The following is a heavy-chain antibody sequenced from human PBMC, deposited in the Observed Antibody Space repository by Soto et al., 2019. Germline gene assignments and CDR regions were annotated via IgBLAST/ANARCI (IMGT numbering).Heavy chain of an antibody. V-gene: IGHV1-18*01. CDR3: ARDPHELWTRYWFDP. D-gene: IGHD2-21*01. CDR1: GYTFNTYG. J-gene: IGHJ5*02. Sequence: ASVKVSCKTSGYTFNTYGINWVRQAPGQGLELMGWISSYDGKTTYAEKFQGRVTMTTDTSTITAYMELRSLRYDDTAIYYCARDPHELWTRYWFDPWGQGTPVTVSS. CDR2: ISSYDGKT.